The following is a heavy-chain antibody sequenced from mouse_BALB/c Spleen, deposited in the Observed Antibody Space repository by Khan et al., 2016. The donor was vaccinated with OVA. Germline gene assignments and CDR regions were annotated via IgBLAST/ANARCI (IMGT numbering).Heavy chain of an antibody. CDR1: GFTFSAYG. CDR2: INSDGDST. Sequence: EVQLVESGGDLVKPGGSLRLSCTASGFTFSAYGLSWVRQPPDKRLEWVATINSDGDSTYYPDTVKGRFTISRNNAENTLYLQRSSLKSEDTAIYYCASHLTGSFAYWGQGTLVTVSA. D-gene: IGHD4-1*01. CDR3: ASHLTGSFAY. V-gene: IGHV5-6*01. J-gene: IGHJ3*01.